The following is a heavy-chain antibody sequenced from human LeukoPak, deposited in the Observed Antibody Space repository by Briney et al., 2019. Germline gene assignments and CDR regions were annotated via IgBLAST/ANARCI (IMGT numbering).Heavy chain of an antibody. CDR1: GGSISSSSYY. J-gene: IGHJ4*02. V-gene: IGHV4-39*07. Sequence: SETLSLTCTVSGGSISSSSYYWGWIRQPPGKGLEWIGSIYYSGSTYYNPSLKSRVTISVDTSKNQFSLKLSSVTAAYTAVYYCARVRRFSYYYDSSGYPSVPQDWGQGTLVTVSS. D-gene: IGHD3-22*01. CDR2: IYYSGST. CDR3: ARVRRFSYYYDSSGYPSVPQD.